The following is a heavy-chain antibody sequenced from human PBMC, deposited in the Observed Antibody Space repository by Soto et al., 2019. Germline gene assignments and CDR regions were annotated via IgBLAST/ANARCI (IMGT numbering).Heavy chain of an antibody. J-gene: IGHJ5*02. CDR2: ISAYNGNT. CDR1: GYRFSRDG. Sequence: KGSWKAVGYRFSRDGGSWGRHKQGQGLEWMGWISAYNGNTNYAQKLQGRVTMTTDTSTSTAYMELRSLRSDDTAVYYCARDRNYDFWSGYYFWFDPWGQGTLVTVSS. D-gene: IGHD3-3*01. V-gene: IGHV1-18*01. CDR3: ARDRNYDFWSGYYFWFDP.